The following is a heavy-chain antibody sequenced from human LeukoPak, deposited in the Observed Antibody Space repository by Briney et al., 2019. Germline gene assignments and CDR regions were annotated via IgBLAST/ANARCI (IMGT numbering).Heavy chain of an antibody. V-gene: IGHV3-33*01. Sequence: GGTLRLSCAASGFTFSNYAMYWVRQAPGNGLKRMTIIRYDGSNKNYADFVKGRFTNSRDNAKNTLNLQMNSLRAEDTAVYYWARGAYCSGGRCPGAFDIWGQGTMVTVSS. D-gene: IGHD2-15*01. J-gene: IGHJ3*02. CDR3: ARGAYCSGGRCPGAFDI. CDR1: GFTFSNYA. CDR2: IRYDGSNK.